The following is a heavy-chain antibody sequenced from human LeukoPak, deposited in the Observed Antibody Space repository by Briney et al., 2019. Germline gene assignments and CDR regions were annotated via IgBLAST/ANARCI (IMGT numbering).Heavy chain of an antibody. CDR1: GGSISSSSYY. D-gene: IGHD3-22*01. CDR2: IYYSGST. Sequence: SETLSLTCTVSGGSISSSSYYRGWIRQPPGKGLEWIGSIYYSGSTYYNPSLKSRVTISVDTSKNQFSLKLSSVTAADTAVYYCARRDSRPPMIVDDAFDIWCQGTMVTVSS. CDR3: ARRDSRPPMIVDDAFDI. V-gene: IGHV4-39*01. J-gene: IGHJ3*02.